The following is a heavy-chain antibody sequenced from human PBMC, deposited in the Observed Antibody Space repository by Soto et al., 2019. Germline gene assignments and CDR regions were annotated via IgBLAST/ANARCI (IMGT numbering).Heavy chain of an antibody. CDR3: ARWGTTGGLDV. D-gene: IGHD3-16*01. V-gene: IGHV3-33*05. CDR1: GFTFRSYD. CDR2: TSYDGSNN. J-gene: IGHJ4*02. Sequence: ESGGGVVQPGTSLRLSCVGSGFTFRSYDIHWVRQAPGKGLEWVALTSYDGSNNFYGDSVKGRFTISRDNSRNTVELQMDSLRLEDTALYYCARWGTTGGLDVWGQGTLVSVSS.